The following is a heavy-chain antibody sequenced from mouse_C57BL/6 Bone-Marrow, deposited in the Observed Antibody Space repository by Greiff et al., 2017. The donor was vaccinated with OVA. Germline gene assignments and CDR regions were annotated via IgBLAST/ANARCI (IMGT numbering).Heavy chain of an antibody. Sequence: VQRVESGPGLVAPSQSLSITCTVSGFSLTSYGVDWVRQSPGKGLEWLGVIWGVGSTNYNSALKSRLSISKDNSKSQVFLKMNSLQTDDTAMYYCARLRRVAMDYWGQGTSVTVSS. V-gene: IGHV2-6*01. CDR3: ARLRRVAMDY. CDR2: IWGVGST. D-gene: IGHD2-4*01. CDR1: GFSLTSYG. J-gene: IGHJ4*01.